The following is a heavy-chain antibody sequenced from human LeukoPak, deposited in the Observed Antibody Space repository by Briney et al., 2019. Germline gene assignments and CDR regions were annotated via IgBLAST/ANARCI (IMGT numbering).Heavy chain of an antibody. CDR2: IYDSVNT. J-gene: IGHJ4*02. CDR3: TRDPVASGYFDY. D-gene: IGHD3-10*01. Sequence: SETLSLTCTVSGGSISSYYWSWIRQSPGKGLEWIGYIYDSVNTNYNPSLESRVTISVDTSKKQFSLNLSSVTAADTAVYYCTRDPVASGYFDYWGQGTLVTVSS. CDR1: GGSISSYY. V-gene: IGHV4-59*01.